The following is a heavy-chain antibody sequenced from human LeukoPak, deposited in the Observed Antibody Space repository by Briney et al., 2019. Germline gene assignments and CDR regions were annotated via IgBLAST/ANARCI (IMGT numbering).Heavy chain of an antibody. Sequence: GGSLRLSCAASGFTFSSYAMSWVRQAPGKGLEWVSAISGSGGSTYYADSVKGRFTISRDNSKNTLYLQMNSLRAEDTAVYYCARAPDGYNTALDYWGQGTLVTVSS. V-gene: IGHV3-23*01. CDR3: ARAPDGYNTALDY. D-gene: IGHD5-24*01. J-gene: IGHJ4*02. CDR1: GFTFSSYA. CDR2: ISGSGGST.